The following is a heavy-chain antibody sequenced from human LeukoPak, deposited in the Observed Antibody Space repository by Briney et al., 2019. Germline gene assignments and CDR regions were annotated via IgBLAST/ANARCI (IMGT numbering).Heavy chain of an antibody. J-gene: IGHJ4*02. D-gene: IGHD3-3*01. CDR2: IFYTGNT. CDR3: AILGPYYDFWSGYLPIDY. V-gene: IGHV4-39*01. Sequence: SETLSLTCTVSGGSISSSNYYWGWIRQPPGKGLEWIGSIFYTGNTYDNPSLKSRVIMSVDTSKNQFSPKLSSVTAADTAMYYCAILGPYYDFWSGYLPIDYWGQGTLVTVSS. CDR1: GGSISSSNYY.